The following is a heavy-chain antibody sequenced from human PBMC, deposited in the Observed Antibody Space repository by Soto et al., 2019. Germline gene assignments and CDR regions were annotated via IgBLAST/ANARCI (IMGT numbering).Heavy chain of an antibody. V-gene: IGHV4-4*02. Sequence: QVQLQESGPGLVKPSETLSLTCAVSGDSISGSQWWSWVRLPPGKGLEWIGEISHTGTTNYNPSLKSRVSMSVDKPKTLFSLNLTSVTAADTAVYYCALIISSRDEYFDYWGQGTVVTVSP. CDR2: ISHTGTT. CDR3: ALIISSRDEYFDY. CDR1: GDSISGSQW. D-gene: IGHD2-2*01. J-gene: IGHJ4*02.